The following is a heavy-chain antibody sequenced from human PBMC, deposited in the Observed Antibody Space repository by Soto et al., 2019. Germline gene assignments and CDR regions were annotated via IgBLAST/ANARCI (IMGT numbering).Heavy chain of an antibody. D-gene: IGHD3-10*01. CDR2: ISYDGSNK. Sequence: GGSLRLSCAASGFTFSSYAMHWVRQAPGKGLEWVAVISYDGSNKYYADSVKGRFTISRDNSKNTLYLQMNSLRAEDTAVYYCARPMDGSGSYYPLYYYGMDVWGQGTTVTVS. J-gene: IGHJ6*02. V-gene: IGHV3-30-3*01. CDR3: ARPMDGSGSYYPLYYYGMDV. CDR1: GFTFSSYA.